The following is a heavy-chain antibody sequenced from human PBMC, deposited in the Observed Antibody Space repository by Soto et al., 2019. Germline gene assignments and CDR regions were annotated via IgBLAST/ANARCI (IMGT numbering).Heavy chain of an antibody. Sequence: QVQLVESGGGVVQPGRSLRLSCAASGFTFSSYAMHWVRQAPGKGLEWVAVISYDGSNKYYADSVKGRFTISRDNSKNTLYPQMNSLRAEDTAVYYCARGVVPAAILLYYYYGMDVWGQGTTVTVSS. J-gene: IGHJ6*02. CDR3: ARGVVPAAILLYYYYGMDV. CDR2: ISYDGSNK. V-gene: IGHV3-30-3*01. D-gene: IGHD2-2*01. CDR1: GFTFSSYA.